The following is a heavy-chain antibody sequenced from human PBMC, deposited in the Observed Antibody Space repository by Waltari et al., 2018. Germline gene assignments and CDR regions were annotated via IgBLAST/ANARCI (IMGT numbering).Heavy chain of an antibody. CDR2: INSEGSST. CDR1: GFTFSSYW. D-gene: IGHD3-22*01. CDR3: ARVDTMIVVGDY. J-gene: IGHJ4*02. V-gene: IGHV3-74*01. Sequence: EVQLVESGGGLVQPGGSLRLSCAASGFTFSSYWMHWVRQAPGKGLVWVSRINSEGSSTSYADSVKGRFTISRDNAKNTLYLQMNSLRAEDTAVYYCARVDTMIVVGDYWGQGTLVTVSS.